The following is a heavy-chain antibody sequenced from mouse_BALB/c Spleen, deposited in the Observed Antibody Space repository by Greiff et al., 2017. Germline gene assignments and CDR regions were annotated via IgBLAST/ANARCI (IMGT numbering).Heavy chain of an antibody. CDR2: IDTSDSYT. Sequence: QVQLQQPGAELVMPGASVKMSCKASGYTFTDYWMHWVKQRPGQGLEWIGAIDTSDSYTSYNQKFKGKATLTVDESSSTAYMQLSSLTSEDSAVYYCAREGYGNYVRYAMDYWGQGTAVTGAS. V-gene: IGHV1-69*01. CDR3: AREGYGNYVRYAMDY. J-gene: IGHJ4*01. CDR1: GYTFTDYW. D-gene: IGHD2-1*01.